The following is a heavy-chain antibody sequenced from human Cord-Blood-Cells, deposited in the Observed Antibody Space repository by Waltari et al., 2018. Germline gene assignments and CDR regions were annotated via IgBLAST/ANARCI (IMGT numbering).Heavy chain of an antibody. Sequence: QVQLQQWGAGLLKPSETLSLTCAVYGGSFSGYYWSWIRQPPGKGLEWIGEINHSRSTNYNPSLKSRVTISVDTSKNQFSLKLSSVTAADTAVYYCASGIAARTGAFDIWGQGTMVTVSS. CDR1: GGSFSGYY. D-gene: IGHD6-6*01. J-gene: IGHJ3*02. CDR2: INHSRST. V-gene: IGHV4-34*01. CDR3: ASGIAARTGAFDI.